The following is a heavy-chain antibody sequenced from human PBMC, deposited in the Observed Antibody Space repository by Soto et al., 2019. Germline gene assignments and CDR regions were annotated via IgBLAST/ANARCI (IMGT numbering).Heavy chain of an antibody. CDR3: ARDILAVGPCANDAFDV. J-gene: IGHJ3*01. V-gene: IGHV1-3*04. CDR2: INTDNGNT. Sequence: QVQLVQSGAEVRKPGASVNISCRASGFSFSDNLINWVRQAPGQRLEWMGWINTDNGNTRYTQTLRGRAIISRHSTASMDYLDVSDLTAEDTAVYYLARDILAVGPCANDAFDVWGQGTMVTVSS. CDR1: GFSFSDNL. D-gene: IGHD2-8*02.